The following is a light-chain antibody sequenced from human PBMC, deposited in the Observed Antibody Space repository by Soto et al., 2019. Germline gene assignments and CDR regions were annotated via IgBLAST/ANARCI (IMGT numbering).Light chain of an antibody. CDR2: ENN. CDR1: SSNIGNNY. Sequence: QSVLTQPPSVSAAPGQKVTISCSGSSSNIGNNYVSWYQQLPGTAPKLLIYENNKRPSGIPDRFSGSKSGTSATLGITGLQTGDEADYYCGTWDSSLSVFYVFGTGTKLTVL. CDR3: GTWDSSLSVFYV. J-gene: IGLJ1*01. V-gene: IGLV1-51*02.